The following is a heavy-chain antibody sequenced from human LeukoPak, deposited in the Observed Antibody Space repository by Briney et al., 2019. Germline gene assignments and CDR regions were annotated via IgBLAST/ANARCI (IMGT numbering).Heavy chain of an antibody. CDR1: GFTFSTYG. CDR3: AKDGDYYGSGSKGYYFDY. J-gene: IGHJ4*02. Sequence: PGRSLRLSCAASGFTFSTYGMRWVRQAPGKGLEGVAVISYDGRNKYYPDSVKGRFTFTKDNSKNTLYLQMNSLRAEDTAVYYCAKDGDYYGSGSKGYYFDYWGQGTLVTVSS. CDR2: ISYDGRNK. D-gene: IGHD3-10*01. V-gene: IGHV3-30*18.